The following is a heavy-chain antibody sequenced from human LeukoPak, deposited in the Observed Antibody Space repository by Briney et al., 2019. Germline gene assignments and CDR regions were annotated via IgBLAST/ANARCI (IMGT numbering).Heavy chain of an antibody. D-gene: IGHD3-10*01. CDR1: GFTFSSYD. V-gene: IGHV3-13*04. CDR2: IGTAGDT. Sequence: GGSLRLSCAASGFTFSSYDMHWVRQAPGKGLEWVSAIGTAGDTYYPGSVKGRFTISRENAKNSLYLQMNSLRAGDTAVYYCPRDLPRSDGMDVWGQGTTVTVSS. J-gene: IGHJ6*02. CDR3: PRDLPRSDGMDV.